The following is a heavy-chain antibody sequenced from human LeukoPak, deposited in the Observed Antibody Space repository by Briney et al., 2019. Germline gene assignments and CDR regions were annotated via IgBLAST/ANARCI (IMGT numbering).Heavy chain of an antibody. CDR1: GGTFSSSA. Sequence: ASVNVSCKTSGGTFSSSAITWVRQAPGQGLEWMGRIIPVLNITTYAQKFQGSVTITADTSTSTVYMELSSLRSEETAVYYCARDQGLTAPPPYGLDVWGQGTTVIVSS. V-gene: IGHV1-69*04. CDR3: ARDQGLTAPPPYGLDV. D-gene: IGHD3-16*01. CDR2: IIPVLNIT. J-gene: IGHJ6*02.